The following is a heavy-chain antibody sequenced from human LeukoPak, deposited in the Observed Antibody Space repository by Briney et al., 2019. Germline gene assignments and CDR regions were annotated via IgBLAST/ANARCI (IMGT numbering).Heavy chain of an antibody. CDR1: GYTFTGYY. Sequence: GASVKVSCKASGYTFTGYYMHWVRQAPGQGLEWMGWINPNSGGTNYAQKFQGRVTMTRDTSISTAYMELRSLRSDDTAVYYCARDVRGWYYDSSGINLFDYWGQGTLVTVSS. CDR2: INPNSGGT. CDR3: ARDVRGWYYDSSGINLFDY. D-gene: IGHD3-22*01. J-gene: IGHJ4*02. V-gene: IGHV1-2*02.